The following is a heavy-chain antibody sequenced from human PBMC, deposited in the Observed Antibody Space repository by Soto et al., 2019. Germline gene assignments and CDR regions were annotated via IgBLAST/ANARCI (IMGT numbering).Heavy chain of an antibody. CDR3: VRDRALDSSGQWFDS. CDR1: GRPVSSGGYY. Sequence: QVQLQESGPGLVKPSQTLSLTCTVSGRPVSSGGYYWTWIRPFPGMGLEWIGYIYHIGSPSYNPSLKSRLSMSLDASKNQFSLNRTSVTAADTAIYYCVRDRALDSSGQWFDSWGQGTLVTVSS. V-gene: IGHV4-31*03. CDR2: IYHIGSP. D-gene: IGHD6-19*01. J-gene: IGHJ5*01.